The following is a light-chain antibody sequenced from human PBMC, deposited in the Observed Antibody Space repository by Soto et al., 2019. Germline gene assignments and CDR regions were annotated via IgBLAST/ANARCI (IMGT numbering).Light chain of an antibody. CDR2: DAS. CDR3: QQSSSDPPIT. CDR1: QSISTY. Sequence: DIQMTQSPSSLSASVGDRVTITCRASQSISTYVNWYLQKPGKAPKLLIFDASTLQSGVPSRFSGSGSGTYFTLTIGSLQPEDFATYYCQQSSSDPPITFGQGTRLDIK. J-gene: IGKJ5*01. V-gene: IGKV1-39*01.